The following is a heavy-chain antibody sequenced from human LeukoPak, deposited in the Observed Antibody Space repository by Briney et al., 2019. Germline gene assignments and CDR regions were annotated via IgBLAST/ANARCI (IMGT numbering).Heavy chain of an antibody. J-gene: IGHJ6*02. CDR3: ARGPARMKLGYCSSTSCYTYGMDV. D-gene: IGHD2-2*02. CDR2: IEPDGSEK. CDR1: GFTFRDYW. V-gene: IGHV3-7*01. Sequence: GGSLRLSCAASGFTFRDYWMTWVRQAAGKGLEWVASIEPDGSEKYYADSVKGRFTLSRDNVENSLYLQMNTLRVDDTAVYYCARGPARMKLGYCSSTSCYTYGMDVWGQGTTVTVSS.